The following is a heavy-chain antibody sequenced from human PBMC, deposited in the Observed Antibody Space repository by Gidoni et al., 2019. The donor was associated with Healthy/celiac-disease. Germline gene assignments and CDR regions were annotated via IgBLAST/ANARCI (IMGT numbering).Heavy chain of an antibody. CDR1: GFTFDDYA. V-gene: IGHV3-9*01. CDR2: ISWNSGSI. Sequence: EVQLVESGGGLVQPGRSLRLSCPASGFTFDDYAMHWVRQAPGKGLEWVSGISWNSGSIGYADSVKGRFTISRDNAKNSLYLQMNSLRAEDTALYYCAKDRGSGSYRYFQHWGQGTLVTVSS. J-gene: IGHJ1*01. CDR3: AKDRGSGSYRYFQH. D-gene: IGHD1-26*01.